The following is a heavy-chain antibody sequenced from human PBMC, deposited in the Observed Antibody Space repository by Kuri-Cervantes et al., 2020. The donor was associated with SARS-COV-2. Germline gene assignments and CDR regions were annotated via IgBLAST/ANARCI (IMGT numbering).Heavy chain of an antibody. V-gene: IGHV3-23*01. D-gene: IGHD3-10*01. CDR2: ISGSGGST. J-gene: IGHJ5*02. CDR1: GLTFSSYE. Sequence: GGSLRLSCAASGLTFSSYEMSWVRQAPGKGLEWVSAISGSGGSTYYADSVKGRFTISRDNSKNTLYLQMNSLRAEDTAVYYCAKPGITMVRGVIYWFDPWGQGTLVTVSS. CDR3: AKPGITMVRGVIYWFDP.